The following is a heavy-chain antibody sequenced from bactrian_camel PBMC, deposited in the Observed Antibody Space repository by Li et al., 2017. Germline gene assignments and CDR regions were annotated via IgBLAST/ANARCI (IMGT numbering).Heavy chain of an antibody. D-gene: IGHD6*01. CDR1: GFTLSSYD. CDR2: INSGGST. Sequence: DVQLVESGGGLVQPGGSLRLSCAASGFTLSSYDMSWVRQAPGKGLEWVSGINSGGSTYYADSVKGRFTISRDNAKNTLYLQMNSLETEDTAVYYCATRLTYGSNWFDFAYWGQGTQVTVS. V-gene: IGHV3S10*01. J-gene: IGHJ4*01. CDR3: ATRLTYGSNWFDFAY.